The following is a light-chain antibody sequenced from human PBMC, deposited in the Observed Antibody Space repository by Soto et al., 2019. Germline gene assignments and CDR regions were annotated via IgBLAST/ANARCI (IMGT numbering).Light chain of an antibody. CDR1: QSISSW. J-gene: IGKJ1*01. CDR2: KAS. CDR3: QQYKSYSRT. Sequence: DIQMTQSPYTLSASVGHRVTITCRASQSISSWLAWYQQKLGKAPNLLIYKASSLESGVPSRFSGSGTGTEFTLTISSLQPEDFATYYCQQYKSYSRTFGQGTKVDIK. V-gene: IGKV1-5*03.